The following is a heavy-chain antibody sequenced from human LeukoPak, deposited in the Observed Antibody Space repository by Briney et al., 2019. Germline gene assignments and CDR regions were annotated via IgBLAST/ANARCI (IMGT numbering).Heavy chain of an antibody. CDR3: ARGAAGFSYD. CDR1: GGSFSGYY. V-gene: IGHV4-34*01. Sequence: SETLSLTRAVYGGSFSGYYWSWIRQPPGKGLEWIGEINHSGSTNYNPSLKSRVTISIDTSKNQFSLRLSSVTAADTGMYYCARGAAGFSYDWGQGTLVTVSS. J-gene: IGHJ4*02. CDR2: INHSGST. D-gene: IGHD3-16*01.